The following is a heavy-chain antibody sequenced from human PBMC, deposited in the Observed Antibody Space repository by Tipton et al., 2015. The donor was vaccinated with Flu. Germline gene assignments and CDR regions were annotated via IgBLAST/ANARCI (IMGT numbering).Heavy chain of an antibody. CDR1: GGSFSGYY. Sequence: TLSLTCAVYGGSFSGYYWSWIRQPPGKGLEWIGEINHSGSTNYNPSLKSRVTISVDTSKNQFSLRMSSVTAADTAVYYCARSGDGYHPLDSWGQGTLVTVSS. D-gene: IGHD5-24*01. CDR3: ARSGDGYHPLDS. V-gene: IGHV4-34*01. J-gene: IGHJ4*02. CDR2: INHSGST.